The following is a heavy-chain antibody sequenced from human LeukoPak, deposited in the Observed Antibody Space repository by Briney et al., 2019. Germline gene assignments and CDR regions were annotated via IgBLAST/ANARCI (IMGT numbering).Heavy chain of an antibody. J-gene: IGHJ4*02. CDR2: IYYSGST. V-gene: IGHV4-39*01. CDR1: GGSISSNSYY. Sequence: SETLSLTCTVSGGSISSNSYYWDWIRQPPGKGLEWIGSIYYSGSTYYNPSLKSRVTISVDTSKNQFSLKLSSVTAADTAVYYCARSGSGYLRYYFDYWGQGTLVTVSS. CDR3: ARSGSGYLRYYFDY. D-gene: IGHD5-12*01.